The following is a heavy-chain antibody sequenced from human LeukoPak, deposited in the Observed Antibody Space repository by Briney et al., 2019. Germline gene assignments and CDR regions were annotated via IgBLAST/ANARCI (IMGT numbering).Heavy chain of an antibody. D-gene: IGHD5-12*01. V-gene: IGHV3-49*04. CDR2: IRSKAYGGTT. CDR3: TRMGYSGYDYYYYYGMDV. J-gene: IGHJ6*02. CDR1: GFTFGDYA. Sequence: GGSLGLSCTASGFTFGDYAMSWVRQAPGKGLEWVGFIRSKAYGGTTEYAASVKGRFTISRDDSKSIAYLQMNSLKTEDTAVYYCTRMGYSGYDYYYYYGMDVWGQGTTVTVSS.